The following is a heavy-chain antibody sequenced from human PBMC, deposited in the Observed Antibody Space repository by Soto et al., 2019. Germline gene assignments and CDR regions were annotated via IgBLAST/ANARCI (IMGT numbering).Heavy chain of an antibody. CDR3: AREMATIPAPFDS. CDR1: GGTFNSYG. D-gene: IGHD5-12*01. V-gene: IGHV1-69*01. CDR2: IIPLFGTA. J-gene: IGHJ4*02. Sequence: VQLVQSGAEVKKPGSSVKVSCKGSGGTFNSYGINWVRQAPGQGLEWMGGIIPLFGTAKYAQKFQARVTISADESTSTVFMELRSLKPDDTALYYCAREMATIPAPFDSWGQGNLVTVSS.